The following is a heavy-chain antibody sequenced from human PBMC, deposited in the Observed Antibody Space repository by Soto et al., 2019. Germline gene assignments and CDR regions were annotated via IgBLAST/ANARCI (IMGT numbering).Heavy chain of an antibody. J-gene: IGHJ4*02. Sequence: ASVKVSCKASGYSFTNNDVTWVRQAPGQGLEWMGWINTYNGNTNYAQKLQGRVTMTTDTSTSTAYMELRSLRSDDTAVYYCARGGSWYPFDYWGQGTLVTVSS. D-gene: IGHD2-15*01. CDR2: INTYNGNT. CDR3: ARGGSWYPFDY. V-gene: IGHV1-18*01. CDR1: GYSFTNND.